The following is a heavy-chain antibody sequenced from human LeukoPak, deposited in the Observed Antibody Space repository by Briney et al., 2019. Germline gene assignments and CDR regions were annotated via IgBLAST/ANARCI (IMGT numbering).Heavy chain of an antibody. Sequence: SVKVSCEASGGSFNSYILSWVRQAAGQGLEWMGRITPLLDKADYAQKFQGRITITADSSTSTVYMELSSLRSDDTAVYYCARDRVAISVAGFDSWGQGTLVIVSS. CDR3: ARDRVAISVAGFDS. CDR2: ITPLLDKA. D-gene: IGHD6-19*01. J-gene: IGHJ5*01. CDR1: GGSFNSYI. V-gene: IGHV1-69*08.